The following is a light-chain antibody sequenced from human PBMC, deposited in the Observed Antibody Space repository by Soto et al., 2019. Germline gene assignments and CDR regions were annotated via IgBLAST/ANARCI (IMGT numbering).Light chain of an antibody. V-gene: IGKV3-11*01. CDR1: QSVGSY. CDR2: DAF. CDR3: QQRSSLPLT. Sequence: EIVLTQSPATLSLSPGERATLSCRASQSVGSYFAWYQQKPGQAPRLLIYDAFSRATGIPARFSGSGSGTDFTLTISRLEPEDFAVYFCQQRSSLPLTFGGGTMVEIK. J-gene: IGKJ4*01.